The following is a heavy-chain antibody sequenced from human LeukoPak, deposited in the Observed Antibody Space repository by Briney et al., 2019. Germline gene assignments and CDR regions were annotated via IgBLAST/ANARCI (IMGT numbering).Heavy chain of an antibody. D-gene: IGHD4-23*01. CDR1: GGSISSSSYY. CDR3: ASLTTVVSYYFDY. V-gene: IGHV4-39*01. Sequence: SETLSLTCTVSGGSISSSSYYWGWIRQPPGKGLEWIGSIYYSGSTYYNPSLKSRVTISVDTSKNQFSLKLSSVTAADTAVYYCASLTTVVSYYFDYWGQGTLVTVSS. J-gene: IGHJ4*02. CDR2: IYYSGST.